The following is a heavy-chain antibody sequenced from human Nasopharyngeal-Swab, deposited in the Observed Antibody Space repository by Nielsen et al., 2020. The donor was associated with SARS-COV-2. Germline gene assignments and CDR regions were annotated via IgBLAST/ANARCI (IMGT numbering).Heavy chain of an antibody. J-gene: IGHJ4*02. V-gene: IGHV3-30*19. CDR2: ISYDGSNK. CDR3: ARGSTVTYLDY. Sequence: GGSLRLSCAASGFTFSSYGMHWVRQAPGKGLEWVAVISYDGSNKYYADSVKGRFTISRDNSKNTLYLQMNSLRAEDTAVYYCARGSTVTYLDYWGQGTLVTVSS. D-gene: IGHD4-17*01. CDR1: GFTFSSYG.